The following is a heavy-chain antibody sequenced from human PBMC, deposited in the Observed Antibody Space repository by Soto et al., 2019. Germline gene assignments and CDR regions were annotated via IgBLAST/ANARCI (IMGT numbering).Heavy chain of an antibody. CDR3: AKESGGERYAAYFDL. CDR2: ISAGGNTK. J-gene: IGHJ4*02. Sequence: QVQLVESGGGVVQPGTSLRLACAASGFTLSNIGMQWVRQAPGKGLEWVAVISAGGNTKYYADSVKGRFTISRDNSKNTLFLQMNSLRTEDTAGYYCAKESGGERYAAYFDLLGQGTLVTVS. V-gene: IGHV3-30*18. CDR1: GFTLSNIG. D-gene: IGHD2-21*01.